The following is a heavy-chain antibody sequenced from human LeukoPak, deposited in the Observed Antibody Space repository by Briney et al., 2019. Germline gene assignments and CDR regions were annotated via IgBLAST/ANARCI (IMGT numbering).Heavy chain of an antibody. J-gene: IGHJ1*01. D-gene: IGHD2-2*01. CDR1: GFTFSSYG. CDR3: AKDGLQHQRVRRYFQH. CDR2: ISYDGSNK. Sequence: PGGSLRLSCAASGFTFSSYGMHWVRQAPGKGLEWVAVISYDGSNKYYADSVKGRFTISRDNSKNTLYLQMNSLRAEDTAVYYCAKDGLQHQRVRRYFQHWGQGTLVTVSS. V-gene: IGHV3-30*18.